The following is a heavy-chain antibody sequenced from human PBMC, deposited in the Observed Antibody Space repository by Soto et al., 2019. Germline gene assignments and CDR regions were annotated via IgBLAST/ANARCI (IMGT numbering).Heavy chain of an antibody. J-gene: IGHJ3*02. CDR3: ARDKKQQPFDAFDI. V-gene: IGHV3-48*03. Sequence: GSLRLSCAASGFTFSSYEMNWVRQAPGKGLEWVSYISSSGSTIYYADSVKGRFTISRDNAKNSLYLQMNSLRAEDTAVYYCARDKKQQPFDAFDIWGQGTMVTVSS. CDR1: GFTFSSYE. CDR2: ISSSGSTI. D-gene: IGHD6-13*01.